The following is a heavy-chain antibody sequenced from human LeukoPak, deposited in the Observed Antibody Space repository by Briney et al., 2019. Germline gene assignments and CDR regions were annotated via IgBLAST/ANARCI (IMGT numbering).Heavy chain of an antibody. CDR3: AKGSDNYYDSSGYPDY. Sequence: GGSLRLSCAVSGLTFSSSWMDWVRQAPGKGLEWVASINPDGNKKYSADSVKGRFTISRDNAKNSLYLQMNSLRAEDTALYYCAKGSDNYYDSSGYPDYWGQGTLVTVSS. CDR1: GLTFSSSW. J-gene: IGHJ4*02. D-gene: IGHD3-22*01. V-gene: IGHV3-7*03. CDR2: INPDGNKK.